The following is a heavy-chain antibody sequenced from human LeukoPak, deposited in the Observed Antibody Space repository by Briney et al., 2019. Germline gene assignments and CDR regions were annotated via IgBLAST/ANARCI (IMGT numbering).Heavy chain of an antibody. D-gene: IGHD2-15*01. V-gene: IGHV3-23*01. CDR3: ARTGGSFPLSELDN. J-gene: IGHJ4*02. CDR2: ITGSGGNT. CDR1: GFTFSSYS. Sequence: PGGSLRLSCAASGFTFSSYSMSWVRQAPGKGLEWVSVITGSGGNTYYADSVKGRFTISRDNSKHTLYLQMNSLRAEDTAVYYCARTGGSFPLSELDNWGQGILVTVSS.